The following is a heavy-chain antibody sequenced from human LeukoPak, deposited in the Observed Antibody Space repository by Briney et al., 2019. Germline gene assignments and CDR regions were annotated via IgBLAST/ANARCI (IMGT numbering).Heavy chain of an antibody. V-gene: IGHV3-23*01. CDR3: AKASGYSSGYDAFDI. CDR1: GFTFSSYW. Sequence: GGSLRLSCAASGFTFSSYWMSWVRQAPGKGLEWVSAISGSGGSTYYADSVKGRFTISRDNSKNTLYLQMNSLRAEDTAVYYCAKASGYSSGYDAFDIWGQGTMVTVSS. CDR2: ISGSGGST. J-gene: IGHJ3*02. D-gene: IGHD6-19*01.